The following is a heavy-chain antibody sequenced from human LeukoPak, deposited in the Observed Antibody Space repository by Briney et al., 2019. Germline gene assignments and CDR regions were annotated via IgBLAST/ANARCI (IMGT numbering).Heavy chain of an antibody. CDR1: GYTFTTYG. CDR2: ISGSNGNT. V-gene: IGHV1-18*04. Sequence: ASVKVSCKTSGYTFTTYGISWVRQAPGQGLEWMGWISGSNGNTKYAQKVQGRVTMTTDTSTTTAYMEVRSLRSDDTAVYYCARDRDRMVQGVTTLFDYWGQGTLVTVSS. D-gene: IGHD3-10*01. J-gene: IGHJ4*02. CDR3: ARDRDRMVQGVTTLFDY.